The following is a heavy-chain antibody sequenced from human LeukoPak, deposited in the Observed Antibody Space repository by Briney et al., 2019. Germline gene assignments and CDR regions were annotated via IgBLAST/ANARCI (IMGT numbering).Heavy chain of an antibody. Sequence: SETLTLTCTVSDDSISTNSYYWSWIRQPPGKGLECIGTLHFSGTPYYSPSLNSRISISVDTSKKQFSLKLRSVTATDTAVYYCTRGGDPYKVGNFWGQGTLVTVSS. CDR3: TRGGDPYKVGNF. D-gene: IGHD2-21*01. CDR2: LHFSGTP. V-gene: IGHV4-39*01. J-gene: IGHJ4*02. CDR1: DDSISTNSYY.